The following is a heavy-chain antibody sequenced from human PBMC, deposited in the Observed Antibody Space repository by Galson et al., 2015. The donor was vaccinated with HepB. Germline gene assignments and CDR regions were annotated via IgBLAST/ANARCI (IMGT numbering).Heavy chain of an antibody. CDR3: ARVSRLGNSGYYFDY. CDR2: IYPGDSDT. CDR1: GSSFTSYW. J-gene: IGHJ4*02. D-gene: IGHD4-23*01. Sequence: QSGAEVKKPGESLKISCKGSGSSFTSYWIGWVRQMPGKGLEWMGIIYPGDSDTRYSPSFQGQVTISADKSISTAYLQWSSLKASDTAMYYCARVSRLGNSGYYFDYWGQGTLVTVSS. V-gene: IGHV5-51*01.